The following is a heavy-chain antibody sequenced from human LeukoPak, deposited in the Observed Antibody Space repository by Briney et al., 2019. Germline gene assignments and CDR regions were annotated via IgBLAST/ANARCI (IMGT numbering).Heavy chain of an antibody. J-gene: IGHJ4*02. CDR3: ARSVWVYYYDSSGYYFDY. CDR2: INHSGST. D-gene: IGHD3-22*01. CDR1: GGSFSGYY. V-gene: IGHV4-34*01. Sequence: SETLSLTRAVYGGSFSGYYWSWIRQPPGKGLEWIGEINHSGSTNYNPSLKSRVTISVDTSKNQFSLKLSSVTVADTAVYYCARSVWVYYYDSSGYYFDYWGQGTLVTVSS.